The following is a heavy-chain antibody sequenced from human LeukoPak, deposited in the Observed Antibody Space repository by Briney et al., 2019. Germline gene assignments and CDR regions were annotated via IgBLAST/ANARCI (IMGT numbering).Heavy chain of an antibody. Sequence: SQTLSLTCTVSGGSISSYYWSWIRQPPGKGLEWIGYIYYSGSTNYNPSLKSRVTISVDTSKNQFSLKLSSVTAADTAVYYCARGGSVRGVISLGGLDYWGQGTLVTVSS. J-gene: IGHJ4*02. CDR2: IYYSGST. CDR1: GGSISSYY. D-gene: IGHD3-10*01. CDR3: ARGGSVRGVISLGGLDY. V-gene: IGHV4-59*01.